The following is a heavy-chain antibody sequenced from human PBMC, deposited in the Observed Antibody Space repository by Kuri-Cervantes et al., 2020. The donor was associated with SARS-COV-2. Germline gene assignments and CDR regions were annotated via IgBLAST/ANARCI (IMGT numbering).Heavy chain of an antibody. CDR1: GFTFGDYA. Sequence: GGSLRLSCTASGFTFGDYAMSWVRQAPGKGLEWVGFIRSKAYGGTTEYAASVKGRFTISRDNSKNTLYLQMNSLRAEDTAVYYCARSYSGSYFNAFDIWGQETMVTVSS. CDR3: ARSYSGSYFNAFDI. J-gene: IGHJ3*02. V-gene: IGHV3-49*04. D-gene: IGHD1-26*01. CDR2: IRSKAYGGTT.